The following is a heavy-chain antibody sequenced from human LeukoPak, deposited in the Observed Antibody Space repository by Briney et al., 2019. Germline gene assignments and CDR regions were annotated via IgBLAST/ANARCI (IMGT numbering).Heavy chain of an antibody. CDR3: ARAGEILGSSTSIDY. CDR2: IYYSGST. J-gene: IGHJ4*02. Sequence: SETLSLTCTVSGGSISSSSYYWGWIRQPPGKGLEWIGSIYYSGSTYYNPSLKSRVTISVDTSKNQFSLKLSSVTAADTAVYYCARAGEILGSSTSIDYWGQGTLVTVSS. CDR1: GGSISSSSYY. D-gene: IGHD2-2*01. V-gene: IGHV4-39*07.